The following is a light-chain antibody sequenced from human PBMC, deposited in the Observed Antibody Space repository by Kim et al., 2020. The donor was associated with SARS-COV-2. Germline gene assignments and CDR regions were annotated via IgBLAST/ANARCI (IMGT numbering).Light chain of an antibody. Sequence: SASVGDSVTLTCRASQSISSRLAWYQQKPGKAPKLLIYDASDLESGVPSRFSGSGSGTEFTLTISSLQPDDFATYYCQQYNSFSYTFGQGTKLEI. J-gene: IGKJ2*01. V-gene: IGKV1-5*01. CDR1: QSISSR. CDR2: DAS. CDR3: QQYNSFSYT.